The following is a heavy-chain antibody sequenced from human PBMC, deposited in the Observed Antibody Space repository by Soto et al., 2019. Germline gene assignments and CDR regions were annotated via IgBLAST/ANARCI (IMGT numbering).Heavy chain of an antibody. D-gene: IGHD3-10*01. CDR2: INAGNGNT. V-gene: IGHV1-3*01. J-gene: IGHJ5*02. CDR1: GYTFTSYA. CDR3: ARDVGTHYYGSGMLNWFDP. Sequence: ASVKVSCKASGYTFTSYAMHWVRQAPGQRLEWMGWINAGNGNTKYSQNFQGRVTITRDTSASTAYMELSSLGSEDTAVYYCARDVGTHYYGSGMLNWFDPWGQGTLVTVSS.